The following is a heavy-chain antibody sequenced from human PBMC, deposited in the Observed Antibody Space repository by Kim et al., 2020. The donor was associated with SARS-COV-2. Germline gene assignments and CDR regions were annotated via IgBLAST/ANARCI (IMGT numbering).Heavy chain of an antibody. D-gene: IGHD2-15*01. CDR3: ARDSGAGYCSGGSCYSGYRWFDP. CDR1: GGSISSSNW. Sequence: SETLSLTCAVSGGSISSSNWWSWVRQPPGKGLEWIGEIYHSGSTNYNPSLKSRVTISVDKSKNQFSLKLSSVTAADTAVYYCARDSGAGYCSGGSCYSGYRWFDPWGQGTLVTVSS. V-gene: IGHV4-4*02. CDR2: IYHSGST. J-gene: IGHJ5*02.